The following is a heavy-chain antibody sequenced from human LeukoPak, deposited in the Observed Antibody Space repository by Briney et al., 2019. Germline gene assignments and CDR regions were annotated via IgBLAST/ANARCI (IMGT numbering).Heavy chain of an antibody. CDR3: VRSADRVIRGAPPYYYYYMDV. CDR2: GYYSGST. CDR1: GGSISTYY. D-gene: IGHD3-10*01. V-gene: IGHV4-59*01. J-gene: IGHJ6*03. Sequence: WETLSLTCTVSGGSISTYYWSWVRQPPGRGLEWIGYGYYSGSTDYIPSLKSRVTISVDTSKNQFSLKLTSVTAADTAVYYCVRSADRVIRGAPPYYYYYMDVWGKGTTVTVSS.